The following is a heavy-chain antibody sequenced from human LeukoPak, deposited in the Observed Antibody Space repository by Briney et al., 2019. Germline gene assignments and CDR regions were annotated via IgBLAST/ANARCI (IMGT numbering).Heavy chain of an antibody. D-gene: IGHD6-13*01. CDR1: GGSISSYY. Sequence: PSETLSLTCTVSGGSISSYYWSWLRQPPGKGLEWIGYIYYSGSTNYNPSLKSRVTISVDTSKNQFSLKLSSVTAADTAVYYCARDRGSSFDYWGQGTLVTVSS. J-gene: IGHJ4*02. CDR3: ARDRGSSFDY. V-gene: IGHV4-59*01. CDR2: IYYSGST.